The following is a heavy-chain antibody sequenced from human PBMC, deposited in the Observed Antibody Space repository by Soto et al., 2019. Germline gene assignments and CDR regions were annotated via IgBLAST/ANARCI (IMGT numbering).Heavy chain of an antibody. D-gene: IGHD6-6*01. CDR1: GGSFSGYY. J-gene: IGHJ6*03. V-gene: IGHV4-34*01. Sequence: SETLSLTCAVYGGSFSGYYWSWIRQPPGKGLEWIGEINHSGSTNYNPSLKSRVTISVDTSKNQFSLKLSSVTAADTAVYYCARLPYSSSLRGQYYYYYMDVWGKGTTVTVSS. CDR2: INHSGST. CDR3: ARLPYSSSLRGQYYYYYMDV.